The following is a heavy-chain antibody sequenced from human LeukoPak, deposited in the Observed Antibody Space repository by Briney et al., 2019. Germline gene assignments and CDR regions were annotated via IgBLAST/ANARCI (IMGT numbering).Heavy chain of an antibody. V-gene: IGHV4-59*01. J-gene: IGHJ5*02. D-gene: IGHD2-15*01. CDR2: IYYSGST. CDR1: GGSISSYY. CDR3: VRTPTYCSGGSCYSNWFDP. Sequence: PSETLSLTCTVSGGSISSYYWSWIRQPPGKGLEWIGYIYYSGSTNYNPSLKSRVTISVDTSKNQFSLKLSSVTAADTAVYYCVRTPTYCSGGSCYSNWFDPWGQGTLVTVSS.